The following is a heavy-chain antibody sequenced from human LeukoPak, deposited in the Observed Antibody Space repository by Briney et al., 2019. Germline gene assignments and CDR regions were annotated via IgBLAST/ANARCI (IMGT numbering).Heavy chain of an antibody. J-gene: IGHJ5*02. V-gene: IGHV1-2*02. CDR2: INPNSGGT. D-gene: IGHD6-13*01. CDR3: ARVAYSSSWYGDNWFDP. CDR1: GYTFTGYY. Sequence: ASVKVSCKASGYTFTGYYMHWVRQAPGQGLEWMGWINPNSGGTNYAQKFQGRVTMTRDTSISTAYMELSRLRSADTAVYYCARVAYSSSWYGDNWFDPWGQGTLVTVSS.